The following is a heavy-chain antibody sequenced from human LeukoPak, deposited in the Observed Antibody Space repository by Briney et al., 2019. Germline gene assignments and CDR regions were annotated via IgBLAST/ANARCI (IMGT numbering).Heavy chain of an antibody. J-gene: IGHJ4*02. CDR2: ISNDGSNK. CDR3: AQDLAWGAFDH. V-gene: IGHV3-30*18. CDR1: GFTFSSYS. D-gene: IGHD7-27*01. Sequence: GGSLRLSCAASGFTFSSYSMNWVRQAPGKGLGWVTVISNDGSNKYYADSVKGRFTISRDDSKNTLSLQMNSLRVEDTAVYYCAQDLAWGAFDHWGQGTLVTVSS.